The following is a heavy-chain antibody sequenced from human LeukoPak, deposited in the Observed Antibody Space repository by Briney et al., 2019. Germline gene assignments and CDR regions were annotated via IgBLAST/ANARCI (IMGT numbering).Heavy chain of an antibody. CDR3: TTNYLYYYDSGGSDY. V-gene: IGHV3-53*01. J-gene: IGHJ4*02. D-gene: IGHD3-22*01. Sequence: PSETLSLTCTVSGGSISSYYVNWVRQAPGKGLDWVSVIYDGGDKHYADSVRGRFIISRDSSTNTLYLQMNSLKTEDTAVYYCTTNYLYYYDSGGSDYWGQGTLVTVSS. CDR2: IYDGGDK. CDR1: GGSISSYY.